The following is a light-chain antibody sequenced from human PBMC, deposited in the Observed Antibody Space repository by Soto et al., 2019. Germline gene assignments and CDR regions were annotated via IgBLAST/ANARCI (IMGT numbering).Light chain of an antibody. CDR2: WAS. J-gene: IGKJ2*01. CDR1: QSLLYNNKYY. Sequence: DIVMTQSPDSLAVSLGERATINCKSSQSLLYNNKYYLVWYQQKPGQPPKVLIYWASTLESGVPDRFSGSGSGTDYTLTISSLQSEDVAVYYCQQYYSPPYTVGQGTKLEIK. CDR3: QQYYSPPYT. V-gene: IGKV4-1*01.